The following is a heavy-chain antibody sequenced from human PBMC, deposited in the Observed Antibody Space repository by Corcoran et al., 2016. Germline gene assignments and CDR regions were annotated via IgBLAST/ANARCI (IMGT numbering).Heavy chain of an antibody. V-gene: IGHV4-39*07. CDR1: GGSISSSSYY. Sequence: QLQLQESGPGLVKPSETLSLTCTVSGGSISSSSYYWGWIRQPPGKGLEWIGSIYYSGSTYYNPSLKSRVTISVDTSKNQFSLKLSSVTAADTAVYYCARDFGSGSYLYYFDYWGQGTLVTVSS. D-gene: IGHD1-26*01. J-gene: IGHJ4*02. CDR3: ARDFGSGSYLYYFDY. CDR2: IYYSGST.